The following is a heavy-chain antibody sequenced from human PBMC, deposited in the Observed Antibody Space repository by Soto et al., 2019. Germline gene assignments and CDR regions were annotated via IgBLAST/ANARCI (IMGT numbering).Heavy chain of an antibody. V-gene: IGHV3-30*18. J-gene: IGHJ5*02. CDR1: GFIFSTFG. D-gene: IGHD1-1*01. CDR2: MLYDGTNI. Sequence: QVQLVESGGGVVQPGRSLRLSCAASGFIFSTFGMNWVRQAPGKGLEWLAGMLYDGTNIHYADSVKGRFTISRDSSKNTGYLEMNNLRAEDTAVYFCAKDDGTGSWGQGTLVTVSS. CDR3: AKDDGTGS.